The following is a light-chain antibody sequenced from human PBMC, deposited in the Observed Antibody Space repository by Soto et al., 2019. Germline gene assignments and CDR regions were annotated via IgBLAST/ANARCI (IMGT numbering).Light chain of an antibody. J-gene: IGLJ7*01. V-gene: IGLV2-8*01. CDR1: SNDVGHSSF. CDR2: EVS. Sequence: QSALTQPPSASGSPGQSVTISCTGNSNDVGHSSFISWYQQHPGKGPKLIIYEVSKRPSGVPDRFSGSKSGNTASLSVSGLQDEDEADYFCNSQADNGNHVFGTGTQLTVL. CDR3: NSQADNGNHV.